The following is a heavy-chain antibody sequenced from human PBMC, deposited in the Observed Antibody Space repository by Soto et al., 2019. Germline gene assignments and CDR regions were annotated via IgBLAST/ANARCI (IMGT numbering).Heavy chain of an antibody. CDR2: ISAYNGNT. Sequence: GASVKVSCKASGYTFTSYGISWVRQAPGQGLEWMGWISAYNGNTNYAQKLQGRVTMTTDTSTSTAYMELRSLRSDDTAVYYCARNSIVYTAMVTLFDYWGQGTLVTVSS. J-gene: IGHJ4*02. D-gene: IGHD5-18*01. CDR3: ARNSIVYTAMVTLFDY. V-gene: IGHV1-18*01. CDR1: GYTFTSYG.